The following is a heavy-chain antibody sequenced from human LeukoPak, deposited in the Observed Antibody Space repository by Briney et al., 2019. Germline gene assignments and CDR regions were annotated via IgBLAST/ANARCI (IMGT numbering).Heavy chain of an antibody. CDR2: IIPIFGTA. D-gene: IGHD5-24*01. Sequence: GASVKVSCKASGGTFSSYAISWVRQAPGQGLEWMGGIIPIFGTANYAQKFQGRVTITTDESTSTAYMELSSLRSEDTAVYYCARDRPKPNFFDYWGQGTLVTVSS. J-gene: IGHJ4*02. V-gene: IGHV1-69*05. CDR1: GGTFSSYA. CDR3: ARDRPKPNFFDY.